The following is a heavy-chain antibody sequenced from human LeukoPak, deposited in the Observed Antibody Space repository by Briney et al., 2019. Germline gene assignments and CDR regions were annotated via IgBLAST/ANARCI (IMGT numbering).Heavy chain of an antibody. J-gene: IGHJ6*03. CDR2: ISYDGSNK. CDR3: AKDRYYGSGSSNDMDV. V-gene: IGHV3-30*18. Sequence: PGGSLRLSCAASGFTFSSYGMHWVRQAPGKGLEWVAVISYDGSNKYYADSVKGRFTISRDNSKNTLYLQMNSLRAEDTAVYYCAKDRYYGSGSSNDMDVWGKGTTVTVSS. CDR1: GFTFSSYG. D-gene: IGHD3-10*01.